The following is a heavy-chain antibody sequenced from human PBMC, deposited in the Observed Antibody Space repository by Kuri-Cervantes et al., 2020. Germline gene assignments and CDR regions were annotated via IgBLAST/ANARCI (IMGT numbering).Heavy chain of an antibody. CDR1: GGSVSSGSYY. V-gene: IGHV2-26*01. CDR3: ARIGYCSGGSCYFDY. D-gene: IGHD2-15*01. CDR2: IFSNDEK. Sequence: ETLSLTCTVSGGSVSSGSYYWSWIRQPPGKGLEWIAHIFSNDEKSYSTSLKSRLTISKDTSKSQVVLTMTNMDPVDTATYYCARIGYCSGGSCYFDYWGQGTLVTVSS. J-gene: IGHJ4*02.